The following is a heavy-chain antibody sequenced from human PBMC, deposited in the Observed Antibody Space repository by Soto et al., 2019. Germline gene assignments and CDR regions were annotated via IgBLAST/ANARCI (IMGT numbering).Heavy chain of an antibody. D-gene: IGHD6-19*01. Sequence: QVPLQESGPGLVKPSETLSLTCTVSGDSVSSRIYFWSWIRQPPGKGLEWLGFVYHDGRTNYNPSLKSRLSMSLDKSKNQFSLSLTSVTAADTAVYFCAKYRVVGTPGWFVARGQGTLVTVSS. CDR2: VYHDGRT. CDR3: AKYRVVGTPGWFVA. CDR1: GDSVSSRIYF. V-gene: IGHV4-61*01. J-gene: IGHJ5*02.